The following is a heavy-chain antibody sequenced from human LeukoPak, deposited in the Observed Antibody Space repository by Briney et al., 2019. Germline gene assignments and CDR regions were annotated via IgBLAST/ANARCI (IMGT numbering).Heavy chain of an antibody. Sequence: SETLTLTCTVSGGSISTYSWSWIRQPPGKGLEWIGYIYYSGSTNYNPSLKSRVTISVDTSKNQFSLKLSSVTAADTAVYYCASGRGWLQNDYWGQGTLVTVSS. CDR3: ASGRGWLQNDY. CDR1: GGSISTYS. CDR2: IYYSGST. J-gene: IGHJ4*02. D-gene: IGHD5-24*01. V-gene: IGHV4-59*01.